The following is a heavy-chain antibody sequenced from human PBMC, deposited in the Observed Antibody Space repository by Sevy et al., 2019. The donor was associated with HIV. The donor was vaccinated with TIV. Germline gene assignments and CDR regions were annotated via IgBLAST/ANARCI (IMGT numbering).Heavy chain of an antibody. Sequence: GGSLRLSCAASGFTFSSYSMNWVRQAPGKGLEWVSYISSSSSTIYYADSVKGRFTISRDNAKNSLYLQMNSLRDEDTAVYYCTRDLTLGSYYYHGMDVWGQGTTVTVSS. CDR3: TRDLTLGSYYYHGMDV. V-gene: IGHV3-48*02. D-gene: IGHD6-19*01. CDR1: GFTFSSYS. J-gene: IGHJ6*02. CDR2: ISSSSSTI.